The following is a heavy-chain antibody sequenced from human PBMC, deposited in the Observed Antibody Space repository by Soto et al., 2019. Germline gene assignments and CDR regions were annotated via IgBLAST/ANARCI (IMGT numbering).Heavy chain of an antibody. CDR1: GFAFSTYW. J-gene: IGHJ4*02. V-gene: IGHV3-74*01. Sequence: EVQMVESGGGLVQPGGSLRLSCAASGFAFSTYWMLWVRQDPEKGLVWVSRINSDGIFTSYADSVKGRFTISRDNAKNTLYLQMNSLRAEDTAVYYCARGYSDTSGGSYYSPFAFWGQGNLVTVSS. CDR3: ARGYSDTSGGSYYSPFAF. D-gene: IGHD2-15*01. CDR2: INSDGIFT.